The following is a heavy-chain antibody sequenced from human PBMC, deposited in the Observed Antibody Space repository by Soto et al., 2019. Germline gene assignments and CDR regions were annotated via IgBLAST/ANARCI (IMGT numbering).Heavy chain of an antibody. J-gene: IGHJ6*02. CDR2: TYYRSKWYN. CDR1: GDSVSSNSAA. CDR3: ARYKFIAAAGTRLYGMDV. D-gene: IGHD6-13*01. V-gene: IGHV6-1*01. Sequence: SQTLSLTCAISGDSVSSNSAAWNWIRQSPSRGLEWLGRTYYRSKWYNDYAVSVKSRITINPDTSKNQFSLQLNSVTPEDTAVYYFARYKFIAAAGTRLYGMDVWGQGTTVTVSS.